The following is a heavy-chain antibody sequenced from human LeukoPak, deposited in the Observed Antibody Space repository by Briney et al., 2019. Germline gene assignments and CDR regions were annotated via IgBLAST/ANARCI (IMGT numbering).Heavy chain of an antibody. V-gene: IGHV3-74*01. CDR2: INSDGSST. CDR3: ARDPGVVVAAYSGPFDY. J-gene: IGHJ4*02. CDR1: GFTFSSYW. D-gene: IGHD2-15*01. Sequence: PGGSLRLSCAASGFTFSSYWMHWVRQAPGKGLVWVSRINSDGSSTSYADSVKGRFTISRDNAKNSLYLQMNSLRAEDTAVYYCARDPGVVVAAYSGPFDYWGQGALVTVSS.